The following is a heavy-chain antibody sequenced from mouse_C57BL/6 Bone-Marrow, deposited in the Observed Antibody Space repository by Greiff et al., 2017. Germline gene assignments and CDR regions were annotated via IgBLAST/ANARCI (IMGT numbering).Heavy chain of an antibody. CDR2: FHPYNGDT. Sequence: VKLQQSGAELVKPGASVKMSCKASGYTFTTYPIEWMKQNHGKSLEWIGNFHPYNGDTKYNEKFKGKATLTVEKSSSTVYLELSRLTSDDSAVYYCARGGNYGGYYFDYWGQGTTLTVSS. V-gene: IGHV1-47*01. J-gene: IGHJ2*01. D-gene: IGHD2-1*01. CDR3: ARGGNYGGYYFDY. CDR1: GYTFTTYP.